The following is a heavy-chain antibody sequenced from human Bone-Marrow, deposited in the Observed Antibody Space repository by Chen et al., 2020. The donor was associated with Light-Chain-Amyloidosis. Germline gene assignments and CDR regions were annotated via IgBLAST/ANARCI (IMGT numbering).Heavy chain of an antibody. Sequence: EVQLVKSGGGMLQRGGSLRLYCAASGFAFSGYAMSWVRQAPGKGVEWVSTISGSGGIRYYGDSVKGRLTISRDKSKNALLLQMNSLRAEDTAVYYCAKDISYDDILPGYPADAFDIWGQGTMVTVSS. V-gene: IGHV3-23*04. CDR1: GFAFSGYA. CDR3: AKDISYDDILPGYPADAFDI. D-gene: IGHD3-9*01. CDR2: ISGSGGIR. J-gene: IGHJ3*02.